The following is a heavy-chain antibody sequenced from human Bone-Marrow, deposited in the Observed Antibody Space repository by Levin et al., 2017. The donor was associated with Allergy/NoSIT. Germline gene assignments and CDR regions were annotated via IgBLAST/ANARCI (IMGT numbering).Heavy chain of an antibody. CDR1: GDPIHSHY. Sequence: PSQTLSLTCSVSGDPIHSHYWSWLRQSPGKGLEWIGYIYYSGGTNYNPSLKSRVTISVDTSKTQFSLKLSSVTAADTAKYYCARGYDFWSGYFEYWGQGILVTVSS. D-gene: IGHD3-3*01. CDR3: ARGYDFWSGYFEY. J-gene: IGHJ4*02. CDR2: IYYSGGT. V-gene: IGHV4-59*11.